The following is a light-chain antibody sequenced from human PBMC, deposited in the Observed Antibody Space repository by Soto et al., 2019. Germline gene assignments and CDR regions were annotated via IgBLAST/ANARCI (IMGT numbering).Light chain of an antibody. J-gene: IGLJ3*02. CDR1: SSDVGSYNL. CDR2: EVS. CDR3: CSYAGSSTLV. V-gene: IGLV2-23*02. Sequence: QSALTQPASVSGSPGQSITISCTGTSSDVGSYNLVSWYQQHPGKAPKLMIYEVSKRPSGVSNRFSGSKSGNTASLTISGLQAEDEADYYCCSYAGSSTLVFGEGTQLTVL.